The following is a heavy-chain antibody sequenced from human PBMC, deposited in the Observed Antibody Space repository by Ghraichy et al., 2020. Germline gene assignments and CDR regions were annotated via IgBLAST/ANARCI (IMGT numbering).Heavy chain of an antibody. J-gene: IGHJ6*02. D-gene: IGHD3-22*01. CDR1: GDSVSSNSAA. CDR2: TYYRSKWYN. CDR3: ARFYYDSSGYLNYGMDV. Sequence: SQTLSLTCAISGDSVSSNSAAWNWIRQSPSRGLEWLGRTYYRSKWYNDYAVSVKSRITINPDTSKNQFSLQLNSVTPEDTAVYYCARFYYDSSGYLNYGMDVWGQGTTVTVSS. V-gene: IGHV6-1*01.